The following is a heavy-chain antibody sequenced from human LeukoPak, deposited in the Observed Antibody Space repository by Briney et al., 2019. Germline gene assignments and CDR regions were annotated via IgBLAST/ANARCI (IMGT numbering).Heavy chain of an antibody. V-gene: IGHV3-23*01. CDR3: AVGRWLLTSFDY. J-gene: IGHJ4*02. D-gene: IGHD2-21*02. CDR1: GFTFSSYA. Sequence: AGGSLRLSCAASGFTFSSYAMSWVRQAPGKGLEWVSAISGSGGSTYYADSVKGRFTISRDNSKNTLYLQMNSLRAEDTAVYYCAVGRWLLTSFDYWGQGTLVTVSS. CDR2: ISGSGGST.